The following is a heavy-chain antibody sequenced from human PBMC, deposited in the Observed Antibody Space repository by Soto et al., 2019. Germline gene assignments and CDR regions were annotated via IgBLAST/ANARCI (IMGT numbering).Heavy chain of an antibody. V-gene: IGHV3-23*01. J-gene: IGHJ3*01. CDR1: GFRFWTYS. CDR2: ISGDGSAT. D-gene: IGHD5-12*01. CDR3: VKTRLYDNNDYHRDGFDV. Sequence: EVKLLESGGGLVQPGESLRLSCAASGFRFWTYSMSWVRQAPGKGLEWVSGISGDGSATSYADSLKGRFTVSRDNSKDTLFLQMNTLRIEYTAVYYCVKTRLYDNNDYHRDGFDVWGPGTAVTVS.